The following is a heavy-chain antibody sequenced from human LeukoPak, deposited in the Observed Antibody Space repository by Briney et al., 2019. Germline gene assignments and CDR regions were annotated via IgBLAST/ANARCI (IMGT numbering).Heavy chain of an antibody. CDR3: ARDSNPGDSSGYYDAFDI. CDR2: IKGDGSKK. Sequence: GGSLRLSCATSGFIFSRDWMTWVRQAPGKGPEWVANIKGDGSKKNLVDSVKGRFTISRDNAKNSLYLEMSSLRAEDTAVYYCARDSNPGDSSGYYDAFDIWGQGTKVTVSA. J-gene: IGHJ3*02. V-gene: IGHV3-7*03. CDR1: GFIFSRDW. D-gene: IGHD3-22*01.